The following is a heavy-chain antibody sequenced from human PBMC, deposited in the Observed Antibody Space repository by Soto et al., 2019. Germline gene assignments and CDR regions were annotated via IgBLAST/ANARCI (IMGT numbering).Heavy chain of an antibody. V-gene: IGHV3-11*06. Sequence: GGSLRLSCAASGFTFSDYYMSWIRQAPGKGLEWVSYISSSSSYTNYADSVKGRFTISRDNAKNSLYLQMNSLRAEDTAVYYCARDQDYGSGRHFDYWGQGTLVTVSS. CDR1: GFTFSDYY. CDR2: ISSSSSYT. J-gene: IGHJ4*02. CDR3: ARDQDYGSGRHFDY. D-gene: IGHD3-10*01.